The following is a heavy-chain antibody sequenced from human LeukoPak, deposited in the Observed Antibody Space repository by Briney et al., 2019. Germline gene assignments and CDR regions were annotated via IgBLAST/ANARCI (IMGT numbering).Heavy chain of an antibody. CDR1: GFDFSHHY. Sequence: GGSLRLSCAASGFDFSHHYMTWVRQAPGKGPEWVAKISPDGGVSQYVDSVKGRFTISRDNSKNSLSPHMSSLRVEDTALYFCAKEKFWRFDFWGQGTLVTVS. J-gene: IGHJ4*02. CDR2: ISPDGGVS. V-gene: IGHV3-7*03. D-gene: IGHD1-1*01. CDR3: AKEKFWRFDF.